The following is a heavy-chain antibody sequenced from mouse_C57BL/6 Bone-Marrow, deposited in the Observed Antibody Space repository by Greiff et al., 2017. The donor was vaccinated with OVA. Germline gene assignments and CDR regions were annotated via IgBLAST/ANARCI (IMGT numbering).Heavy chain of an antibody. Sequence: VQVVESGAELVRPGASVKLSCKASGYTFTDYYINWVKQRPGQGLEWIARIYPGSGNTYYNEKFKGKATLTAEKSSSTAYMQLSSLTSEDSAVYFCATSHYYGTGDYWGQGTTLTVSS. CDR1: GYTFTDYY. J-gene: IGHJ2*01. CDR3: ATSHYYGTGDY. D-gene: IGHD1-1*01. CDR2: IYPGSGNT. V-gene: IGHV1-76*01.